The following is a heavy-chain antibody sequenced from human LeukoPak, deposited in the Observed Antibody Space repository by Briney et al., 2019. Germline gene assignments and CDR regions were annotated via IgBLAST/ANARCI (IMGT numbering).Heavy chain of an antibody. CDR3: ARLLLAYCGGDCYPIP. J-gene: IGHJ3*01. D-gene: IGHD2-21*02. Sequence: GGSLRLSCAASRFTFSDYYMTWVRQAPGRGLEWVANIKEDGSEKNYVDSVKGRFTISRDNAKNSLYLQMNSLRAEDTAVYYCARLLLAYCGGDCYPIPWGQGTMVTVSS. CDR2: IKEDGSEK. CDR1: RFTFSDYY. V-gene: IGHV3-7*01.